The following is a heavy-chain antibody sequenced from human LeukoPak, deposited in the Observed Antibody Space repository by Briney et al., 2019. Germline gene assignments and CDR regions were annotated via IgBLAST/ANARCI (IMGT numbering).Heavy chain of an antibody. CDR3: ARAQGSGNWYYGMDV. D-gene: IGHD1-1*01. CDR2: INPNSGGT. J-gene: IGHJ6*02. V-gene: IGHV1-2*04. Sequence: ASVKVSCKASEYTFTGYYMHWVRQAPGQGLEWMGWINPNSGGTNYAQKFQGWVTMTRDTSISTAYMELSRLRSDDTAVYYCARAQGSGNWYYGMDVWGQGTTVTVSS. CDR1: EYTFTGYY.